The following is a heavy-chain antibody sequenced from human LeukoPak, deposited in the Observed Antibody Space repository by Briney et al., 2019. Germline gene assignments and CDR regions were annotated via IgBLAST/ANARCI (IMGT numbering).Heavy chain of an antibody. CDR2: MNPKSGNT. V-gene: IGHV1-8*01. CDR1: GYTFTSYD. Sequence: ASVKVSCKASGYTFTSYDINWVRQATGQGLEWMGWMNPKSGNTGYAQKFQGRVTMTRNTSISTAYMELSSLRSEDTAAYYCARGRELLLDYWGQGTLVTVSS. J-gene: IGHJ4*02. CDR3: ARGRELLLDY. D-gene: IGHD1-26*01.